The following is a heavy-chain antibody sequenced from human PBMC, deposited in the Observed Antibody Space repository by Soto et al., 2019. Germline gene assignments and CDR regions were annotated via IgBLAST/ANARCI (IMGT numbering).Heavy chain of an antibody. CDR3: ARLSRISGYYYESSGSADY. J-gene: IGHJ4*02. CDR2: ISAYNGNT. CDR1: GYTFTSYG. D-gene: IGHD3-22*01. V-gene: IGHV1-18*01. Sequence: GASVKVSCKASGYTFTSYGISWVRQAPGQGLEWMGWISAYNGNTNYAQKLQGRVTMTTDTSTSTAYMELRSLRSDDTAVYYCARLSRISGYYYESSGSADYWGQETLVTVSS.